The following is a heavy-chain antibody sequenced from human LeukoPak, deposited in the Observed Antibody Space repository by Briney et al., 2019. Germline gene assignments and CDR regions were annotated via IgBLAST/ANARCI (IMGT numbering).Heavy chain of an antibody. CDR2: IYYSGST. J-gene: IGHJ3*02. Sequence: SETLSLTCTVSGGSISSYYWSWIRQPPGKGLEWIGYIYYSGSTNYNPSLKSRVTISVGTSKNQFSLKLSSVTAADTAVYYCARDVKTGAFDIWGQGTMVTVSS. V-gene: IGHV4-59*01. D-gene: IGHD1-14*01. CDR1: GGSISSYY. CDR3: ARDVKTGAFDI.